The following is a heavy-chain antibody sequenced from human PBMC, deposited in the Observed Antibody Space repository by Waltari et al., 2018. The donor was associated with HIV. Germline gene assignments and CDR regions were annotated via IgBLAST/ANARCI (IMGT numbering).Heavy chain of an antibody. CDR3: ARHVGYQLLLPLHYYGMDV. D-gene: IGHD2-2*01. CDR1: GYSFPSYS. CDR2: IYPGDSDT. J-gene: IGHJ6*02. Sequence: EVQLVQSGAEVKKPGESLKISCKGSGYSFPSYSIGWLRPMPGKVREWMGIIYPGDSDTRYSPSFQGQVTISADKSISTAYLQWSSLKASDTAMYYCARHVGYQLLLPLHYYGMDVWGQGTTVTVSS. V-gene: IGHV5-51*01.